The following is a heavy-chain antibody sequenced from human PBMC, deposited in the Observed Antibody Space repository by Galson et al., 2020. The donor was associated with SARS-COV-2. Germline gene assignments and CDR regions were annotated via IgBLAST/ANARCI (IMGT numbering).Heavy chain of an antibody. J-gene: IGHJ6*02. CDR1: GFRFDDHG. V-gene: IGHV3-20*04. Sequence: GGSLRLSCAVSGFRFDDHGMSWVRQVPGKGLEWVAGINWNGGRTGYADSVKGRFIISRDNAKNSLYLQMNSLRGEDAALYYCAREEPRITVARGRPQFYGTDVWGQGTTVTVSS. D-gene: IGHD3-10*01. CDR2: INWNGGRT. CDR3: AREEPRITVARGRPQFYGTDV.